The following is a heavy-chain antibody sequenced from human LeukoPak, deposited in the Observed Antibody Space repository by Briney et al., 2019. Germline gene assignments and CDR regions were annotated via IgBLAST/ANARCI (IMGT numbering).Heavy chain of an antibody. J-gene: IGHJ4*02. CDR1: GFTVSSNS. D-gene: IGHD3-10*01. Sequence: GGSLRLSCTVSGFTVSSNSMSWVRQAPGKGLEWVSFIYSDNTHYSDSVKGRFTISRDNSKNTLYLQMNSLRAEDTAVYYCAKDRDPYDYGSGSYYNGVFDYWGQGTLVTVSS. CDR3: AKDRDPYDYGSGSYYNGVFDY. V-gene: IGHV3-53*01. CDR2: IYSDNT.